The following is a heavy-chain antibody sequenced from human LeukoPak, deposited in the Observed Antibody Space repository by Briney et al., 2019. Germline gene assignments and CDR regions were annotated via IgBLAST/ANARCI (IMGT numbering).Heavy chain of an antibody. Sequence: AETLSLTCTVSGGSISSSSYYWGWIRQPPGKGLEWIGSIYYSGSTYYNPSLKSRVTIAVDTSNNQSSLNLSSVTAADTAVYYCASLSYGSASYSYYFDYWGQGTLVTVSS. V-gene: IGHV4-39*01. D-gene: IGHD3-10*01. CDR1: GGSISSSSYY. CDR2: IYYSGST. CDR3: ASLSYGSASYSYYFDY. J-gene: IGHJ4*02.